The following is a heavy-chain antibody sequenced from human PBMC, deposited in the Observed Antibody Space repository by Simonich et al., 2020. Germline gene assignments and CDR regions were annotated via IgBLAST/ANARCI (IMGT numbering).Heavy chain of an antibody. V-gene: IGHV3-30*07. CDR1: GFTFSSYA. Sequence: QVQLVESGGGVVQPGRSLRLSCAASGFTFSSYAMHWVRQAPGKGREWVGVLSDDGSKKYYAGSVKGRFTISRDNSKNTLYLQMNSLRAEDTAVYYCAREDLTGDAFDIWGQGTMVTVSS. CDR2: LSDDGSKK. J-gene: IGHJ3*02. D-gene: IGHD7-27*01. CDR3: AREDLTGDAFDI.